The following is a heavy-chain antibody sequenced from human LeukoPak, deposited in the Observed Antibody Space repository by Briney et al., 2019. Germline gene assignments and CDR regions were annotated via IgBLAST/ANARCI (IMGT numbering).Heavy chain of an antibody. D-gene: IGHD5-24*01. Sequence: GGSLRLSCAASGFTFSSYAMSWVRQAPGKGLEWVSAISGSGDSTYYADSVKGRFTIYRDNSKNTLSLQMNSLRAEDTAVYYCAKLDGPYFDYWGQGTLVTVSS. CDR1: GFTFSSYA. CDR3: AKLDGPYFDY. CDR2: ISGSGDST. V-gene: IGHV3-23*01. J-gene: IGHJ4*02.